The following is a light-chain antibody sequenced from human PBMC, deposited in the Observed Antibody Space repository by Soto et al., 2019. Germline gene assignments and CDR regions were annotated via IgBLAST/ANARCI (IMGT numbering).Light chain of an antibody. Sequence: VLTQSPATLSLSPVERATLSCRASQTVSSFLAWYQQKPGQAPRLLIHDSSDRATGIPARFSGSGSGTDFTLTISSLEPEDVAVYYCQQRSNWPLTFGGGTRVEI. J-gene: IGKJ4*01. CDR1: QTVSSF. V-gene: IGKV3-11*01. CDR3: QQRSNWPLT. CDR2: DSS.